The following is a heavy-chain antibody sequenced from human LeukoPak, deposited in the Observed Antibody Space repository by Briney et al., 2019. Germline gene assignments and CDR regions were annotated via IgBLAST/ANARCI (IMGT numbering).Heavy chain of an antibody. D-gene: IGHD6-19*01. V-gene: IGHV1-2*02. CDR1: GYTFTAYY. J-gene: IGHJ4*02. CDR3: ATVPLNGYNSGWYSFDY. CDR2: VNPNSGGT. Sequence: GASVKVSCKASGYTFTAYYMHWVRQAPGQRLEWVGWVNPNSGGTNYAQKFQDRVTMTRDTSISTAYMELHRLRSDDTAVYYCATVPLNGYNSGWYSFDYWGQGALVTVSS.